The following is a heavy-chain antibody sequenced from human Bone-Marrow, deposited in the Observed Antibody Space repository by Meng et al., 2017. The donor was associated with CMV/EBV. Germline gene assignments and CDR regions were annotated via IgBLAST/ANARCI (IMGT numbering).Heavy chain of an antibody. CDR2: IYSGGST. CDR3: ARDPDSTPPVDY. J-gene: IGHJ4*02. CDR1: GFTFSSYA. D-gene: IGHD3-22*01. Sequence: GESLKISCAASGFTFSSYAMSWVRQAPGKGLEWVSVIYSGGSTYYADSVKGRFTISRDNSKNTLYLQMNSLRAEDTAVYYCARDPDSTPPVDYWGQGTLVTVSS. V-gene: IGHV3-53*01.